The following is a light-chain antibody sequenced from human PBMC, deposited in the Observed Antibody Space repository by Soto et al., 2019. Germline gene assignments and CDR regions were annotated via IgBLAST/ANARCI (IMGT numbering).Light chain of an antibody. J-gene: IGKJ1*01. CDR1: QSVSSSY. CDR2: AAS. V-gene: IGKV3-20*01. CDR3: QQYGISPPYT. Sequence: EIVLTQSPGTLSLSPGERATLSCRASQSVSSSYLAWYQQKPGQAPRLLIYAASSRATGIPERFSGSVSGTGFTLTISRLEPEDYAVYYCQQYGISPPYTFGQGTKVEIK.